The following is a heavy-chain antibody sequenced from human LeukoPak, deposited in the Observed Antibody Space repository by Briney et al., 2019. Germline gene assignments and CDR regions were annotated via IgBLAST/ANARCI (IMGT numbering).Heavy chain of an antibody. CDR3: ARESALWFGGFDY. V-gene: IGHV3-30*01. D-gene: IGHD3-10*01. J-gene: IGHJ4*02. Sequence: GRSLRLSCAASGFTFSSYAMHWVRQAPGKGLEWVAVISYDGSNEYYADSVKGRFTISRDNSKNTLYLQMNSLRAEDTAVYYCARESALWFGGFDYWGQGTLVTVSS. CDR2: ISYDGSNE. CDR1: GFTFSSYA.